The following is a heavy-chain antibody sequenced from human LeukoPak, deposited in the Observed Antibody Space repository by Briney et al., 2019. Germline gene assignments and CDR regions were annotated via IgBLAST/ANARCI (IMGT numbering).Heavy chain of an antibody. V-gene: IGHV4-61*08. Sequence: KPSETLSLTCTVSGGSISSGGYYWSWIRQPPGKGLEWIGYTYYSGGTNYNPSLKSRVIISVETSKNQFSLKLSSVTAADTAVYYCARQSRQVGWFDPWGQGTLVTVSS. CDR3: ARQSRQVGWFDP. CDR1: GGSISSGGYY. CDR2: TYYSGGT. J-gene: IGHJ5*02.